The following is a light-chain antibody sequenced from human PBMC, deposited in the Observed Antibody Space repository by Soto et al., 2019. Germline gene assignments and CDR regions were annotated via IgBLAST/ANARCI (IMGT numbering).Light chain of an antibody. V-gene: IGKV3-20*01. CDR1: QSVSNNW. CDR2: TAS. CDR3: QQYGRSPYT. J-gene: IGKJ2*01. Sequence: DIILTQSPDTLSLSPGERATLSCRASQSVSNNWLAWYQQKPGQAPRLLIYTASYRPSGIPDKFTGSGSGTDFTLTINRLEPEDFAVYYCQQYGRSPYTFAQGTKLEI.